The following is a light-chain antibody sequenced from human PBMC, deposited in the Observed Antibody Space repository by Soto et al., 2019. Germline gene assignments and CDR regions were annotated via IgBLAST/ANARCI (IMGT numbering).Light chain of an antibody. CDR3: QQFNGWPPWT. J-gene: IGKJ1*01. V-gene: IGKV3-15*01. Sequence: EIVMTQSPATLSVSPGETATLFCRASQSIATNLAWYQQKPGQAPRLLIHGASTRSTGIPAGFSGSRCWTEFTLTISSRQSDDFAFYFCQQFNGWPPWTFGQGTKVDFK. CDR1: QSIATN. CDR2: GAS.